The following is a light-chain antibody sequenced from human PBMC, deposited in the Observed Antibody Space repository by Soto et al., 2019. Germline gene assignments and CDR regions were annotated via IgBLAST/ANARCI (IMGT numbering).Light chain of an antibody. CDR3: QQYNGYPHT. Sequence: DIQMTQSPSTLSACVGDRVTITCRASQSISTWLAWYQQKPGKAPKLLIYKASSLTNGVPARFSGSGSGTEFTLTIYSLKPDDFASYYCQQYNGYPHTFGQGTKLEIK. J-gene: IGKJ2*01. CDR1: QSISTW. V-gene: IGKV1-5*03. CDR2: KAS.